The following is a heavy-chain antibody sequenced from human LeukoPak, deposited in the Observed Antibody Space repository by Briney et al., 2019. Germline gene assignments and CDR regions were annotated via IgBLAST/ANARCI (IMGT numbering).Heavy chain of an antibody. V-gene: IGHV3-23*01. J-gene: IGHJ4*02. CDR2: ISGSGGST. CDR1: GFTFSSYA. D-gene: IGHD2-15*01. Sequence: GGSLRLSCAASGFTFSSYAMSWVRQAPGKGLEWVSAISGSGGSTYYADSVKGRFTISRDNSKNTLYLQMNSLRAEDAAVYYCAKVNCSGGSCYSLDYWGQGTLVTVSS. CDR3: AKVNCSGGSCYSLDY.